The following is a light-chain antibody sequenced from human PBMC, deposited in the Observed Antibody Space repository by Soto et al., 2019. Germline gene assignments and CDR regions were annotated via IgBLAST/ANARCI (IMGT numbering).Light chain of an antibody. V-gene: IGLV8-61*01. Sequence: QAVVTQEPSFSVSPGRTVTLTCGLSSGSVSTTYYPTWYQQTPGQAPRTLIYSTDTRSSGVPDRFSGSILGNKAALTITGAQADDESDYYSVLYMGRGIWVFGGGTKVTVL. CDR1: SGSVSTTYY. CDR2: STD. J-gene: IGLJ3*02. CDR3: VLYMGRGIWV.